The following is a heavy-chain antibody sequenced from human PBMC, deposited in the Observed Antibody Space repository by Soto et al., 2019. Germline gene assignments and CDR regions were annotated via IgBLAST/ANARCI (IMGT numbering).Heavy chain of an antibody. CDR2: TYYRSKWYN. CDR3: VRHGYEQWLVPGWFDP. J-gene: IGHJ5*02. V-gene: IGHV6-1*01. D-gene: IGHD6-19*01. Sequence: PSQTLSLTCAISGDSVSSNSAAWNWIRQSPSRGLEWLGRTYYRSKWYNDYAVSVKSRITINPDTSKNQFSLKLSSVTAADTAVYYCVRHGYEQWLVPGWFDPWGQGTLVTVSS. CDR1: GDSVSSNSAA.